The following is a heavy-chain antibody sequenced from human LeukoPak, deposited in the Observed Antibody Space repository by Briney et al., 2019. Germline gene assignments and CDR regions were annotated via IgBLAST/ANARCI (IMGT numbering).Heavy chain of an antibody. J-gene: IGHJ4*02. V-gene: IGHV3-48*02. CDR3: AEGGEPY. CDR2: ISSGSSTI. Sequence: GSLRLSCAASGFTFSIYSMNWVRQAPGKGLEWVSYISSGSSTIYYADSVKGRFTIPIDNAKNSLYLQMNSLRDEDTAVYYCAEGGEPYWGQGTLVTVSS. CDR1: GFTFSIYS. D-gene: IGHD1-14*01.